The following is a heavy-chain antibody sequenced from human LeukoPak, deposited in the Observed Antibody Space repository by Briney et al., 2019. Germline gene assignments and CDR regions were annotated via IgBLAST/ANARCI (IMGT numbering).Heavy chain of an antibody. CDR1: GASISSYY. D-gene: IGHD3-22*01. Sequence: KSSETLSLTCAVSGASISSYYWSWIRQAAGKGLEWIGRIYASGSTNYNPSLKSRVTMSVDTSKNQFSLKLSSVTAADTAVYYCAKYGSYYDSSGYLSQSPAYWYFDLWGRGTLVTVSS. V-gene: IGHV4-59*10. CDR2: IYASGST. J-gene: IGHJ2*01. CDR3: AKYGSYYDSSGYLSQSPAYWYFDL.